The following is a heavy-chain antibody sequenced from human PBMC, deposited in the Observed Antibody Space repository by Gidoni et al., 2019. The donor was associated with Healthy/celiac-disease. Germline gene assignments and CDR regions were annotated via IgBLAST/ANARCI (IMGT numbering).Heavy chain of an antibody. V-gene: IGHV4-34*01. Sequence: QVQLQQWGAGQLQPSETLSLTCAVYGGSFSGYYWSWIRQPPGKGLEWIGESNHSGSTNYNPSLKSRVTISVDTSKNQFSRKLSSVTAADTAVYYCARGYSSGWYGGNWGQGTLVTVSS. CDR2: SNHSGST. J-gene: IGHJ4*02. D-gene: IGHD6-19*01. CDR1: GGSFSGYY. CDR3: ARGYSSGWYGGN.